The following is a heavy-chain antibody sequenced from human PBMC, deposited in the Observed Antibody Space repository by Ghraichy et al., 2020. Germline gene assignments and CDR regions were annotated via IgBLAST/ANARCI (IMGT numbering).Heavy chain of an antibody. CDR3: AMTAQDVYSLFLFDY. J-gene: IGHJ4*02. Sequence: GESLNISCAASGFTFSSYGMHWVRQAPGKGLEWVAFIRYDGSNKYYADSVKGRFTISRDNSKNTLYLQMNSLRAEDTAVYYCAMTAQDVYSLFLFDYWGQGTLVTVSS. CDR1: GFTFSSYG. CDR2: IRYDGSNK. V-gene: IGHV3-30*02. D-gene: IGHD5-24*01.